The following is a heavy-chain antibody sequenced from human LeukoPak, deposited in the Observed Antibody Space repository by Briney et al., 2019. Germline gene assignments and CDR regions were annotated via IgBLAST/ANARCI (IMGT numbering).Heavy chain of an antibody. Sequence: GGSLRLSCAASGFTFRNYAMNWVRQAPGKGLEWVSSISSSNSYIYYADSVKGRFTISRDNAKNSLYLQMNSLRAEDTAVYYCARDRWNDVGDAFDIWGQGTMVTVSS. CDR3: ARDRWNDVGDAFDI. D-gene: IGHD1-1*01. CDR1: GFTFRNYA. CDR2: ISSSNSYI. J-gene: IGHJ3*02. V-gene: IGHV3-21*01.